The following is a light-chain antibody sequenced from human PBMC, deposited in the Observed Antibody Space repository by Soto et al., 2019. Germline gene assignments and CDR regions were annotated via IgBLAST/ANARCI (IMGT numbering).Light chain of an antibody. CDR3: MQALQTPRA. V-gene: IGKV2-28*01. J-gene: IGKJ4*01. CDR1: QSLLHSNGYNY. Sequence: DIVMTQSPLSLPVTPGEPASISCRSSQSLLHSNGYNYLYWYLQKPGQSPQLLIYLGSNRASGVTDRFSGSGSGTEFTLKISRVEAEDVGVYYCMQALQTPRAFGGGTTVEIK. CDR2: LGS.